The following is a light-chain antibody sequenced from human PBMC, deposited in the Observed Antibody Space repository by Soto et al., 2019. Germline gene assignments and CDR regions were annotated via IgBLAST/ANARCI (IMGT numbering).Light chain of an antibody. V-gene: IGKV3-20*01. CDR2: GAS. J-gene: IGKJ1*01. CDR3: QQYGSSPRT. Sequence: IVLPQSPGILSLSPGERATLSCRASRSVSSSYLAWYQQKPGQAPRLLIYGASSRATGIPDRFSGSGSGTDFTLTISRLEPEDFAVYYCQQYGSSPRTFGQGTKVDIK. CDR1: RSVSSSY.